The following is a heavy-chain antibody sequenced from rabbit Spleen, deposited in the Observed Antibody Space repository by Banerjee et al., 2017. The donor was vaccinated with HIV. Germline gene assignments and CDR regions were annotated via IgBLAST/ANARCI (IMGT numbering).Heavy chain of an antibody. D-gene: IGHD2-1*01. CDR3: ARDPVTDGDYKGL. J-gene: IGHJ6*01. CDR1: GFTFSGYW. CDR2: IVTGSSGST. Sequence: QSLEESGGDLVKPGASLTLTCTVSGFTFSGYWMCWVRQAPGKGLEWIACIVTGSSGSTYYASWAKGRFTISKTSSTTVTLQMTSLTAADTATYFCARDPVTDGDYKGLWGPGTLVTVS. V-gene: IGHV1S40*01.